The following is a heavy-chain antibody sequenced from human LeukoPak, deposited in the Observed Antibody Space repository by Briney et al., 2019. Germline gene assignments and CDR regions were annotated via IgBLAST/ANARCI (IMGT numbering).Heavy chain of an antibody. CDR1: GGTFSSYA. CDR3: ARGVTGATIPFNWFDP. CDR2: IIPIFGTA. D-gene: IGHD1-26*01. J-gene: IGHJ5*02. V-gene: IGHV1-69*13. Sequence: SVKVSCTASGGTFSSYAISWVRQAPGQGLEWMGGIIPIFGTANYAQKFQGRVTITADESTSTAYMELSSLRSEDTAVYYCARGVTGATIPFNWFDPWGQGTLVTVSS.